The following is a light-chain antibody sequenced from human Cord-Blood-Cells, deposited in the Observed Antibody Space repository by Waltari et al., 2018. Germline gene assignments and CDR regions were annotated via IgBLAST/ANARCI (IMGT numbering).Light chain of an antibody. V-gene: IGLV1-47*01. CDR1: SSNIGSNS. CDR2: RNN. Sequence: QSVLTQPPSASAPPGQRVTISRSGSSSNIGSNSVSWYQQLPGTAPKLLIYRNNQRPSGVPDRFSGSKSGTSASLAISGLRSEDEADYYCAAWDDSLSGPVFGGGTKLTVL. J-gene: IGLJ3*02. CDR3: AAWDDSLSGPV.